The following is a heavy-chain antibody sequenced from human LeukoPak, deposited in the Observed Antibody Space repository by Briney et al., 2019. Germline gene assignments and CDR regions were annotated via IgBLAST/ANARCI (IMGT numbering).Heavy chain of an antibody. V-gene: IGHV4-4*07. J-gene: IGHJ4*02. CDR1: GGSISSYY. D-gene: IGHD6-13*01. CDR3: ARDQVSSSWYDYFDY. Sequence: PSETLSLTCTVSGGSISSYYWSWIRQPAGKGLEWIGRIYTSGSTNYNPSLKSRVTMSVDTSKNQFSLKLSSVTAADTAVYYCARDQVSSSWYDYFDYWGQGTLVTVSS. CDR2: IYTSGST.